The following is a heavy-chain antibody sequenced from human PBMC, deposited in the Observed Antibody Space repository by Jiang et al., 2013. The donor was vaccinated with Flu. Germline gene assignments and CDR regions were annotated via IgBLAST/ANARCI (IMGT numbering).Heavy chain of an antibody. CDR2: TYYRSKWYN. V-gene: IGHV6-1*01. D-gene: IGHD2-15*01. Sequence: WNWIRQSPSRGLEWLGRTYYRSKWYNDYAVSVKSRITINPDTSKNQFSLQLNSVTPEDTAVYYCARDLRSGSGPYYYYYGMDVWGQGTTVTVSS. CDR3: ARDLRSGSGPYYYYYGMDV. J-gene: IGHJ6*02.